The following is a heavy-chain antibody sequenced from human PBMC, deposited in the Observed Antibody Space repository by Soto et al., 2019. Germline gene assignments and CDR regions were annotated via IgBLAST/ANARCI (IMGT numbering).Heavy chain of an antibody. CDR2: ISYDGSNK. Sequence: QVQLVESGGGVVQPGGSLRLSCAASGFTFSNYGMHWVRQAPGKGLEWVAVISYDGSNKYYADSVKGRFTNSRDNSKNTLYLQMNSLTTEDTAVYYCARDWVWFGAHPIDYWGQGTLVTVSS. V-gene: IGHV3-30*03. D-gene: IGHD3-10*01. J-gene: IGHJ4*02. CDR3: ARDWVWFGAHPIDY. CDR1: GFTFSNYG.